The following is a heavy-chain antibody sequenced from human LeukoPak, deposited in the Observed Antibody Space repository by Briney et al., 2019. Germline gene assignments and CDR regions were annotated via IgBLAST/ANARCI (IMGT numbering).Heavy chain of an antibody. J-gene: IGHJ5*02. V-gene: IGHV1-24*01. CDR2: FDPEDGET. Sequence: ASVTVSCKVSGYTLTELSMHWVRQAPGKGLEWMGGFDPEDGETIYAQKFQGRVTMTEDTSTDTAYMELSSLRSEDTAVYYCATLRYFGPLGWFDPWGQGTLVTVSS. CDR3: ATLRYFGPLGWFDP. D-gene: IGHD3-9*01. CDR1: GYTLTELS.